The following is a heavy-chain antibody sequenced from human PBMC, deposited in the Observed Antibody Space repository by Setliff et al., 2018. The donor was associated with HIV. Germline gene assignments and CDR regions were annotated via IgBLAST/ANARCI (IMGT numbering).Heavy chain of an antibody. D-gene: IGHD3-16*01. J-gene: IGHJ2*01. Sequence: ASVKVSCKASGYTFTSYGISWVRQAPGQGLEWMGWMNPNGGNTGYAQKFQGRVTMTRNTSISTAYMELGSLRSEDTAVYYCARKRGEEAVTGPNWSFDLWGRGTLVTVS. V-gene: IGHV1-8*02. CDR3: ARKRGEEAVTGPNWSFDL. CDR2: MNPNGGNT. CDR1: GYTFTSYG.